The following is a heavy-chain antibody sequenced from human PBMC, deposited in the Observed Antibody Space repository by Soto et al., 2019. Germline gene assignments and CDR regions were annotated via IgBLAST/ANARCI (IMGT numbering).Heavy chain of an antibody. V-gene: IGHV4-39*01. CDR3: ARQIRFLGWLLSPTFDY. J-gene: IGHJ4*02. CDR1: GGSISSSSYY. Sequence: QLQLQESGPGLVKPSETLSLTCTVSGGSISSSSYYWGWIRQPPGKGLEWIGSIYYSGSTYYNPSLKSRVTISVDTSKNQFSLKLSSVTAADTAVYYCARQIRFLGWLLSPTFDYWGQGTLVTVSS. D-gene: IGHD3-3*01. CDR2: IYYSGST.